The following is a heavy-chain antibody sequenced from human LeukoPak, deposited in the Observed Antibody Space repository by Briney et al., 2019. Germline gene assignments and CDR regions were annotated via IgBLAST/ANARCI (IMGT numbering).Heavy chain of an antibody. CDR3: ARGTPGDY. D-gene: IGHD1-1*01. J-gene: IGHJ4*02. Sequence: GGSLRLSCEGSGFTFNIYAMTWVRQAPGKGLEWVSAISTSGGRTYYADSVKGRFTISRDNSKNTLYLQMNGLRAEDTAVYYCARGTPGDYWGQGTLVTVSS. CDR1: GFTFNIYA. CDR2: ISTSGGRT. V-gene: IGHV3-23*01.